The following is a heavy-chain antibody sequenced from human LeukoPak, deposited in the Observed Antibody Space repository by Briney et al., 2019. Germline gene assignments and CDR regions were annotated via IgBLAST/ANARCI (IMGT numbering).Heavy chain of an antibody. CDR2: IYYSGST. D-gene: IGHD3-10*01. CDR1: GGSISSGGYY. J-gene: IGHJ4*02. V-gene: IGHV4-31*03. Sequence: PSETRSLTCTVSGGSISSGGYYWSWIRQHPGKGLEWIGYIYYSGSTYYNPSLKSRVTISVDTSRNQFSLKLSCVTAADTAVYYCAGHFDSGSYYYFDYWGQGTLVTVSS. CDR3: AGHFDSGSYYYFDY.